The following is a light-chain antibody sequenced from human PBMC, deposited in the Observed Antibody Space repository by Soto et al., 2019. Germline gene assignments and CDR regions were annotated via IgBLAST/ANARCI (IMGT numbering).Light chain of an antibody. Sequence: DIVLTQSPATLSLSPGERATLSCRASQTVVGFLAWYQQKPGQAPRLLIYDASNRAAAIPARFSGSGSGTDYTLTISSLEPEDVAIYYCQQRASWPWTFGQGTKVEIK. J-gene: IGKJ1*01. CDR2: DAS. CDR1: QTVVGF. V-gene: IGKV3-11*01. CDR3: QQRASWPWT.